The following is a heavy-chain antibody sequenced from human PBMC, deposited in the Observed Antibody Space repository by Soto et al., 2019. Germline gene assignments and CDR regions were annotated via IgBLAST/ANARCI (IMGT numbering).Heavy chain of an antibody. D-gene: IGHD3-22*01. CDR1: GGTFSSLG. Sequence: SVKVSCKASGGTFSSLGTNWVRQAPGQGLERMGGIIPISETTNYAQFFQDRVSIVADISTTTAYIELRPPTFESTAVYCCARALFTHSYDGGGYDCYYHGMDVWGQGTPVTVSS. CDR2: IIPISETT. CDR3: ARALFTHSYDGGGYDCYYHGMDV. J-gene: IGHJ6*02. V-gene: IGHV1-69*06.